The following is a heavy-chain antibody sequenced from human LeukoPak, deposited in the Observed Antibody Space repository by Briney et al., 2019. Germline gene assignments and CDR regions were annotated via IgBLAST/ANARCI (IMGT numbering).Heavy chain of an antibody. J-gene: IGHJ5*02. V-gene: IGHV4-59*01. Sequence: SETLSLTRTVSGDSLNTYYWTWIRQTPGKELEWIGFVASSGTSNYNPSLKRRVSISIDTSKNQFSLALTSVTPADTAVYYCARVVRGVVTSNWFDPWGQGTLVSVSS. CDR3: ARVVRGVVTSNWFDP. D-gene: IGHD2-21*02. CDR2: VASSGTS. CDR1: GDSLNTYY.